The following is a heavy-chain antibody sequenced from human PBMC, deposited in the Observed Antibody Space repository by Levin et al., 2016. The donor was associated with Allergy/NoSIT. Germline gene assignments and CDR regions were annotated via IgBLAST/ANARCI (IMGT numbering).Heavy chain of an antibody. J-gene: IGHJ6*02. CDR1: GFTFSSYW. CDR2: INSDGSST. D-gene: IGHD3-22*01. Sequence: GESLKISCAASGFTFSSYWMHWVRQAPGKGLVWVSRINSDGSSTSYADSVKGRFTISRDNAKNTLYLQMNSLRAEDTAVYYCARDGALYDSPLYYYYGMDVWGQGTTVTVSS. CDR3: ARDGALYDSPLYYYYGMDV. V-gene: IGHV3-74*01.